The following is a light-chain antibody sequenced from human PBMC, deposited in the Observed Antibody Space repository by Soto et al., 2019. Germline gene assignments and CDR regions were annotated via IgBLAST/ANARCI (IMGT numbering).Light chain of an antibody. CDR2: DAS. V-gene: IGKV1-5*01. CDR3: QQYNSYPPP. CDR1: QSISSW. Sequence: DIQMTQSPSTLSASVGDRVTITCRASQSISSWLAWYQQKPGKAPKLLIYDASSLESGVPSRFSGSGSGTEFTLTISSLQPDDFVTYYCQQYNSYPPPFGQGTKLEIK. J-gene: IGKJ2*01.